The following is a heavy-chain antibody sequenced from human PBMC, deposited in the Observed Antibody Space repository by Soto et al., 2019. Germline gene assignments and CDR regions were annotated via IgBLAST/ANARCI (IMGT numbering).Heavy chain of an antibody. Sequence: PSETLSLTCTVSGGSSRSSNYYWGWIRQPPGKGLEWIGSMYDSGSTYYNPSLKSRVTISVDTSKNQFSLKLNSVTAADTAVYFCARVPSPFDFYYAMDVWGQGTTVTVSS. CDR2: MYDSGST. D-gene: IGHD3-16*01. J-gene: IGHJ6*02. CDR3: ARVPSPFDFYYAMDV. CDR1: GGSSRSSNYY. V-gene: IGHV4-39*07.